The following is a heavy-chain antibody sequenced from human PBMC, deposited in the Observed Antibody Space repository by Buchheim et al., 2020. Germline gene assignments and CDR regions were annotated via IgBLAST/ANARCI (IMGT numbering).Heavy chain of an antibody. CDR3: ARGASTITRHFDN. D-gene: IGHD3-3*01. Sequence: EVQLVESGGGLVQPGGSLRLSCADSGFSFSSYWMSWVRQAPGKGPEWVSILSANGGEAHYADSVKGRFTISRDNSKNNLYLQLNSLRADDTAVYYCARGASTITRHFDNWGQGTL. CDR2: LSANGGEA. CDR1: GFSFSSYW. J-gene: IGHJ4*01. V-gene: IGHV3-23*04.